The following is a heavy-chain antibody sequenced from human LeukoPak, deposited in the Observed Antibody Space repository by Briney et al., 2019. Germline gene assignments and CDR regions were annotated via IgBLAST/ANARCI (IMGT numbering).Heavy chain of an antibody. CDR3: ARPGIVGATLYFQH. V-gene: IGHV1-2*02. CDR1: GYTFTGYY. Sequence: GASVKVSCKASGYTFTGYYMHWVRQAPGQGLEWMGWINPNSGGTNYAQKFQGRVTMTRDTSISTAYMELSRLRSDDTAVYYCARPGIVGATLYFQHWGQGTLVTVSS. CDR2: INPNSGGT. J-gene: IGHJ1*01. D-gene: IGHD1-26*01.